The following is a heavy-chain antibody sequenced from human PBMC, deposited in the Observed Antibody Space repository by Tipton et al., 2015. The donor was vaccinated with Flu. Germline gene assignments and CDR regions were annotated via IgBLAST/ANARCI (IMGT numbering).Heavy chain of an antibody. CDR3: ARDAGSGSYYQPFDY. V-gene: IGHV1-46*01. D-gene: IGHD1-26*01. Sequence: QVQLVQSGAEVKKPGASVKVSCKASGYTFTSYYMHWVRQAPGQGLEWMGIINPSGGSTSYAQKFQGRVTMTRDTSTGTVYMELSSLRSEDTAVYYCARDAGSGSYYQPFDYWGQGTLVTVSS. J-gene: IGHJ4*02. CDR2: INPSGGST. CDR1: GYTFTSYY.